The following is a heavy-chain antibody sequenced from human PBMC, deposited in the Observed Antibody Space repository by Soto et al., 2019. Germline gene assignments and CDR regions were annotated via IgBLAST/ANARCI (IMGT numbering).Heavy chain of an antibody. CDR3: ARSYIVVVPAAMYAFDI. CDR2: IYYSGST. D-gene: IGHD2-2*01. Sequence: QVQLQESGPGLVKPSQTLSLTCTVSGGSISSGGYYWSWIRQHPGKGLEWIGYIYYSGSTYYNPSLNSRVTISVDTSKNQFSLKLSSVTAADTAVYYCARSYIVVVPAAMYAFDIWGQGTMVTVSS. J-gene: IGHJ3*02. V-gene: IGHV4-31*03. CDR1: GGSISSGGYY.